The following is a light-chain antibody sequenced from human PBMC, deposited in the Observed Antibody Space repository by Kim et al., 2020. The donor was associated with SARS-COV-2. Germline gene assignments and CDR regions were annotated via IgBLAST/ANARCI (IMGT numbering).Light chain of an antibody. CDR2: SAS. Sequence: TVMTQSPATLSVSPGDGVTLSCTASQSVGSDLAWYQQKPGQALRLLIYSASTRATGIPARFSGSGSGTEFTLTISSLQSEDFAVYFCQQYDYWPTFGPGTKVDIK. CDR3: QQYDYWPT. CDR1: QSVGSD. J-gene: IGKJ1*01. V-gene: IGKV3-15*01.